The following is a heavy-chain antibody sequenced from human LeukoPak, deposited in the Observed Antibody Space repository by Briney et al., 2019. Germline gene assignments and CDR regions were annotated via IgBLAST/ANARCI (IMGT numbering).Heavy chain of an antibody. J-gene: IGHJ4*02. CDR1: GGSISSSSYY. Sequence: SETLSLTCTVSGGSISSSSYYWVWIRQPPGKGLEWIGSICYSGSTYYNPSLKSRVTISVDTSKNQFSLKLSSVTASDTAVYYCARQGWFGELLSPLDYWGQGTLVTVSS. V-gene: IGHV4-39*01. CDR3: ARQGWFGELLSPLDY. D-gene: IGHD3-10*01. CDR2: ICYSGST.